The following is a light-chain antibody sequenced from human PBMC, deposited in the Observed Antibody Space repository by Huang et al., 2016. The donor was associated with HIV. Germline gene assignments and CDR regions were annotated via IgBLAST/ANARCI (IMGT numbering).Light chain of an antibody. J-gene: IGKJ4*01. V-gene: IGKV3-11*01. CDR1: QTVFNY. CDR2: DAS. CDR3: QQRGNWPRT. Sequence: EIVLTQSPATLSLSPGERATLSCRTSQTVFNYLAWYQQKPGQAPSLLIYDASNRATGSPARFSGSGSGADFTLTTSSLEPEDFAVYYCQQRGNWPRTFGGGTKVEIK.